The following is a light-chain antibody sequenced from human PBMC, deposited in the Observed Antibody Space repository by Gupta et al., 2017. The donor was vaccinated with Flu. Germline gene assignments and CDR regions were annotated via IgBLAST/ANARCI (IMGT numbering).Light chain of an antibody. V-gene: IGLV2-11*03. CDR3: CSFAGSYTWV. Sequence: TSSDVGGYNYVSWYRKHPGKAPKPMIYDVSKRPSGVPDRFSGSKSGNTASLTISGLQAEDEADYYCCSFAGSYTWVFGGGTKLTVL. CDR1: SSDVGGYNY. CDR2: DVS. J-gene: IGLJ3*02.